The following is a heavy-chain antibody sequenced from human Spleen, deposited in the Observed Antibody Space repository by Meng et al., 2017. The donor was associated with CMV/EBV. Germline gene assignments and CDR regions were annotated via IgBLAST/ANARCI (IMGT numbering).Heavy chain of an antibody. Sequence: GESLKISCAGSGFTFSTYSMNWVRQAPGKGLEWVSYISSGSSTKYYADFVGGRFSISRDNANNLMYMHMKRLRGDDTAVYYCVRALATTVPPIWGQGALVTVSS. CDR2: ISSGSSTK. J-gene: IGHJ4*02. V-gene: IGHV3-48*04. CDR3: VRALATTVPPI. D-gene: IGHD4-17*01. CDR1: GFTFSTYS.